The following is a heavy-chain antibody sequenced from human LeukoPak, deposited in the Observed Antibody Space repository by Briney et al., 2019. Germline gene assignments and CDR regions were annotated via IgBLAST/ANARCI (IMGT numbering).Heavy chain of an antibody. V-gene: IGHV1-18*01. CDR2: ISAYNGNT. Sequence: ASVKVSCKASGYTFTSYGISWVRQAPGQGLEWMGWISAYNGNTNYAPKLQGRVTMTTDTSTRTAYMELRSLRSDDTAVYYCARVRAVTMNWFDPWGQGTLVTVSS. CDR1: GYTFTSYG. D-gene: IGHD4-17*01. CDR3: ARVRAVTMNWFDP. J-gene: IGHJ5*02.